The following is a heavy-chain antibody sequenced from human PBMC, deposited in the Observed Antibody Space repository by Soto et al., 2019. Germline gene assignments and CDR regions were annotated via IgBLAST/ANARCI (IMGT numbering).Heavy chain of an antibody. CDR2: IYHSGNT. CDR3: ARVMGVASGGPLDF. Sequence: SETLSLTCAVSGVSITSPNRWSWLRRSPGKGLEWIGEIYHSGNTNYNPSLGTPVNISIDKSKNHFSLQLTSVTAADTAMYYCARVMGVASGGPLDFWGQGTLVTVSS. J-gene: IGHJ4*02. D-gene: IGHD2-15*01. V-gene: IGHV4-4*02. CDR1: GVSITSPNR.